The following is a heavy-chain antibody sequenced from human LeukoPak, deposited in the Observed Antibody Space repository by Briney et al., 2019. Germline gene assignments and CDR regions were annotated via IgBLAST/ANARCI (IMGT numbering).Heavy chain of an antibody. CDR2: VNESGGT. Sequence: PSETLSLTCAVYIDSFSNYHWNWIRQTPAKGMEWIGEVNESGGTNISPSLRSRVILSVDTSKNQFSLKLISVTIADTAIYYCARGQGATVPQVGKNWFDPWGQGTRVTVSS. J-gene: IGHJ5*02. D-gene: IGHD1-26*01. V-gene: IGHV4-34*01. CDR1: IDSFSNYH. CDR3: ARGQGATVPQVGKNWFDP.